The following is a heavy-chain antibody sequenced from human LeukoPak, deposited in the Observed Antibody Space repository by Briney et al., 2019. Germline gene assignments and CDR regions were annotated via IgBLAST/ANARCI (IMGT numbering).Heavy chain of an antibody. CDR2: ISYDGSNK. CDR1: GFTFINYG. D-gene: IGHD1-1*01. CDR3: AKSTADGNAFDY. V-gene: IGHV3-30*18. J-gene: IGHJ4*02. Sequence: SLRLSYAASGFTFINYGMHWVRPAPGKGRAGVAVISYDGSNKYYADSVKGRFTISRDNSKNTLYLQMNSLRAEDTAVYYCAKSTADGNAFDYWGQGTLVTVSS.